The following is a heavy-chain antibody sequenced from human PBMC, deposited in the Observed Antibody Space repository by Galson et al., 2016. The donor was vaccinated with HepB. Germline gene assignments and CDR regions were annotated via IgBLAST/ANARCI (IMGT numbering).Heavy chain of an antibody. J-gene: IGHJ4*02. D-gene: IGHD3-3*01. Sequence: SVKVSCKAFDYTFTSYGISWMRQAPGQGLEWMGWISAYNGNTNYAQKVQGRVTMTTDTSTSTAYMELRSLRSDDTAVYYCARGMTIFGVLDYWGQGTLVTVSS. CDR1: DYTFTSYG. CDR3: ARGMTIFGVLDY. CDR2: ISAYNGNT. V-gene: IGHV1-18*01.